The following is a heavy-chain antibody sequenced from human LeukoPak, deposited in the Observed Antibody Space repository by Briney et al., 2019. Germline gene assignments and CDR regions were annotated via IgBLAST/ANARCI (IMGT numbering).Heavy chain of an antibody. CDR1: GFTFSSYE. J-gene: IGHJ4*02. Sequence: GGSLRLSCAASGFTFSSYEMNWVRQAPGKGLEWVSYISSNGSTIYYAASVKGRFTISRDNAKNSLYLQMNSLRAEDTAVYYCASNTYYYGSGSYPVLDYWGQGTLVTVSS. CDR2: ISSNGSTI. CDR3: ASNTYYYGSGSYPVLDY. D-gene: IGHD3-10*01. V-gene: IGHV3-48*03.